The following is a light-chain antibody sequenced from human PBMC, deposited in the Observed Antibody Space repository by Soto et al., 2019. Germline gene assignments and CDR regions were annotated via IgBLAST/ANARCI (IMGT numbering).Light chain of an antibody. J-gene: IGLJ3*02. CDR1: SSNIGTNY. CDR3: AAWDDSLRGPL. Sequence: QSVLTQSPSTSGTPGQRVTISCSGSSSNIGTNYVYWYQQFPGTAPKLLIYRNDQRPSGVPDRFSGSKSGTSASLAISGLRSEDEADYYCAAWDDSLRGPLFGGGTKVTVL. V-gene: IGLV1-47*01. CDR2: RND.